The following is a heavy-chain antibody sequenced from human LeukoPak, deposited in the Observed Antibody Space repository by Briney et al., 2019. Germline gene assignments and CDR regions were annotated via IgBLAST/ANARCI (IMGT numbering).Heavy chain of an antibody. CDR2: ISDSGGGT. V-gene: IGHV3-23*01. D-gene: IGHD5-18*01. J-gene: IGHJ4*02. Sequence: TGGSLRLSCAASGFTFSNYAMSWVRQAPGKGLEWVSLISDSGGGTYYADSVKGRFTISRDNSKNTLYLQMNSLRVEDTALYYCAKGAEYSSYYFDYWGQGTLVTVSS. CDR3: AKGAEYSSYYFDY. CDR1: GFTFSNYA.